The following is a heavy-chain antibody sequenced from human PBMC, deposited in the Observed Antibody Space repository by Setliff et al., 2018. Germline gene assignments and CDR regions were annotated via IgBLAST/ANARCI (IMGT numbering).Heavy chain of an antibody. J-gene: IGHJ4*02. CDR1: GHTSSSYA. CDR3: CSGSYLFVY. Sequence: GGSLRLSCAASGHTSSSYAMTWVRQAPGKGLEWVSIISASGDTTYYADSVKGRFTISRDNSKNTLYLQMNSLRAEDTAVYYCCSGSYLFVYWGQGSLVTVSS. CDR2: ISASGDTT. V-gene: IGHV3-23*01. D-gene: IGHD1-26*01.